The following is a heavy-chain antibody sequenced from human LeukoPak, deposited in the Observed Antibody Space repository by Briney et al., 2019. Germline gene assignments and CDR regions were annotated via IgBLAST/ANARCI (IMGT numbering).Heavy chain of an antibody. J-gene: IGHJ1*01. Sequence: GGSLRLSCAASEFSVGSNYMTWVRQAPGKGLEWVSLSGGSTYYADSVKGRFTISRDNSKNTVSLQMNSLRGDDTAVYYCAKDDAWGRYKDWGQGTLVTVSS. V-gene: IGHV3-53*01. CDR2: SGGST. CDR3: AKDDAWGRYKD. D-gene: IGHD3-16*01. CDR1: EFSVGSNY.